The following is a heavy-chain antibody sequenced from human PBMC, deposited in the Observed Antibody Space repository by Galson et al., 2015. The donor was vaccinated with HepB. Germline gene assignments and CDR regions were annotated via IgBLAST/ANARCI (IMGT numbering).Heavy chain of an antibody. V-gene: IGHV3-33*01. CDR2: IWYDGRNE. CDR1: GFIFRSYG. J-gene: IGHJ4*02. Sequence: SLRLSCAASGFIFRSYGMHWVRQPPGKGLGWVAVIWYDGRNEYHADSGKGRFPISRDNSKNTLWLQVNSLRADDTAVYYCARDQGGLTSIIEYWGQGTLVTVSS. D-gene: IGHD3-16*01. CDR3: ARDQGGLTSIIEY.